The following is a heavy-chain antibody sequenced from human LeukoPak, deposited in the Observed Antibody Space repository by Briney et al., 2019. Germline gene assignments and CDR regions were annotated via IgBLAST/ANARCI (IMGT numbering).Heavy chain of an antibody. CDR3: ARGRGRVAGTVKINDAFDI. Sequence: ASVKVSCKASGYTFTGYYMHWVRQAPGQGLEWMGWINPNSGGTNYAQKFQGRVTMTRDTSISTAYMELRRLRSDDTAVYYCARGRGRVAGTVKINDAFDIWGQGTMVTVSS. J-gene: IGHJ3*02. D-gene: IGHD6-19*01. CDR2: INPNSGGT. V-gene: IGHV1-2*02. CDR1: GYTFTGYY.